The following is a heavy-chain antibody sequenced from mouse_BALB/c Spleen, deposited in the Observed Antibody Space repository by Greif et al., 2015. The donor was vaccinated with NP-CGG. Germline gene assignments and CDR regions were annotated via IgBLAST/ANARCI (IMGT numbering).Heavy chain of an antibody. V-gene: IGHV1S127*01. Sequence: VQLQQSGAELVKPGASVKMSCKASGYTFTSYWMHWVKQRPGQGLEWIGTIDPSDSYTSYNQKSKGKATLTVDTSSSTAYMQLSSLTSEDSAVYYCTREREVRQAMDYWGQGTSVTVSS. D-gene: IGHD2-14*01. CDR1: GYTFTSYW. J-gene: IGHJ4*01. CDR3: TREREVRQAMDY. CDR2: IDPSDSYT.